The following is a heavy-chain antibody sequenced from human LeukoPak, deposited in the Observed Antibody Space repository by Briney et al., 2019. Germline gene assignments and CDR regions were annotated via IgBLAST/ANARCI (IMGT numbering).Heavy chain of an antibody. J-gene: IGHJ4*02. CDR3: ARLSDDYGDYGVDY. V-gene: IGHV4-59*08. CDR2: IYYSGST. CDR1: GGSISSYY. D-gene: IGHD4-17*01. Sequence: PSETLSLTCTVSGGSISSYYWSWTRQPPGKGLEWIGYIYYSGSTNYNPSLKSRVTISVDTSKNQFSLKLSSVTAADTAVYYCARLSDDYGDYGVDYWGQGTLVTVSS.